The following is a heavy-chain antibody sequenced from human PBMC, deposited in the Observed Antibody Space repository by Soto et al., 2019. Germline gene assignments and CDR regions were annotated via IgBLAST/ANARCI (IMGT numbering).Heavy chain of an antibody. CDR1: GGSIINYY. V-gene: IGHV4-59*01. J-gene: IGHJ3*02. Sequence: SETLSLTCTVSGGSIINYYWSWIRQPPGKGLEWIGYIYSSGGTSYHPSLRSRVTISVDTSKNQLSLKLTSVTAADTAVYYCARDNGDHGGDAFVIWGQGTMVTVSS. CDR3: ARDNGDHGGDAFVI. CDR2: IYSSGGT. D-gene: IGHD4-17*01.